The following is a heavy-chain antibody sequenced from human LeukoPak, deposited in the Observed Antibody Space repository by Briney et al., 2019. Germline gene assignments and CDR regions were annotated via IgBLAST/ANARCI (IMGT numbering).Heavy chain of an antibody. V-gene: IGHV4-30-2*01. CDR3: VRDSLDSSSWTYGMDV. D-gene: IGHD6-13*01. Sequence: PSETLSLTCAVSGGSINSGGYSWSWIRQPPGKGLEWIGYIYHSGSTYYNPSLKSRVTISVDRSKNQFSLKLSSVTAADTAVYYCVRDSLDSSSWTYGMDVWGQGTTVTVSS. J-gene: IGHJ6*02. CDR2: IYHSGST. CDR1: GGSINSGGYS.